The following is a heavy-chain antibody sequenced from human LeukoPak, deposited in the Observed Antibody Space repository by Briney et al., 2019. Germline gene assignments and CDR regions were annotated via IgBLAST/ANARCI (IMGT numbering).Heavy chain of an antibody. CDR1: GGPISDYY. Sequence: PPETLSLTCTVSGGPISDYYWSWIRQPPGKGLEWIGYIYYSGTTNYNPSLKSRVTISVDTSKNKFSLQLRTVRAADTPADYCARMSSGLSWCDPWGQGTLVTVSS. CDR2: IYYSGTT. J-gene: IGHJ5*02. V-gene: IGHV4-59*01. D-gene: IGHD6-25*01. CDR3: ARMSSGLSWCDP.